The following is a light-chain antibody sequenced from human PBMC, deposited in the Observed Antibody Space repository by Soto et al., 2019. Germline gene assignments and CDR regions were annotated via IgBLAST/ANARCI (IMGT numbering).Light chain of an antibody. CDR3: QKYNSAPLT. J-gene: IGKJ4*01. V-gene: IGKV1-27*01. CDR2: VSS. CDR1: LGISNY. Sequence: DIQMTQSPSSLSASVGVRVIITCRASLGISNYLAWYQQKPGKVPKLLIYVSSTLKSGVTSRFSGSGSGTDLTLTISSLQPVDAATYYFQKYNSAPLTFGGRPKVEIK.